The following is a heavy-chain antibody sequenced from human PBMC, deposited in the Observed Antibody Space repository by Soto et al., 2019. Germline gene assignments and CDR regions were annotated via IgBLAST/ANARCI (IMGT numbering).Heavy chain of an antibody. Sequence: QVQLVQSGGEEKKPGASVKVSCKASGDTFTSYGISWVRQAPGQGLEWMGWISAYNGNTNYAQKLQGRVTMTTDTSTSTAYMELRSLRSDDTAVYYCARTSQGGGLVRGALDAFDIWGQGTMVTVSS. CDR3: ARTSQGGGLVRGALDAFDI. J-gene: IGHJ3*02. CDR1: GDTFTSYG. CDR2: ISAYNGNT. V-gene: IGHV1-18*01. D-gene: IGHD3-10*01.